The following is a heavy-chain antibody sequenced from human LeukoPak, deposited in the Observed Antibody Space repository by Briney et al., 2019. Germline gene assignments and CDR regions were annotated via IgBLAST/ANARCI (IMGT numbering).Heavy chain of an antibody. J-gene: IGHJ3*02. CDR3: ARGIYYDSSGQDAFDI. V-gene: IGHV1-2*02. CDR1: GYTFTGYY. CDR2: INPNSGGT. D-gene: IGHD3-22*01. Sequence: ASVKVSCKASGYTFTGYYMHWVRQAPGQGLEWMGWINPNSGGTNYAQKFQGRVTMTRDTSISTAYMELSRLRSDDTAVYYCARGIYYDSSGQDAFDIWDQGTMVTVSS.